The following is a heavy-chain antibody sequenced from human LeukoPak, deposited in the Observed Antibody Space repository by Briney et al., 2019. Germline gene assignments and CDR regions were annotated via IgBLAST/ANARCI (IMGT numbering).Heavy chain of an antibody. D-gene: IGHD4-23*01. Sequence: SVKVSCKASGGTFSNYEINWLRQAPGQGLEWLGGIIPLYGTSNYAQRFQDRVTMTADISTTTAYMEITSLISEDTAVYYCATNSNTGGRGNFFDSWGQGSLVTVTT. CDR3: ATNSNTGGRGNFFDS. J-gene: IGHJ4*02. V-gene: IGHV1-69*06. CDR1: GGTFSNYE. CDR2: IIPLYGTS.